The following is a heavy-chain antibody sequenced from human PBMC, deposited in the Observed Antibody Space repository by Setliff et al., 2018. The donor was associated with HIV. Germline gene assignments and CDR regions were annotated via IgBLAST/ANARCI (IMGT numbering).Heavy chain of an antibody. CDR3: ARGGGWGFSSSFLPPSY. D-gene: IGHD6-13*01. CDR2: IHASGST. J-gene: IGHJ4*02. Sequence: SETLSLTCTVSGGSISSGSYYWSWIRQPAGKGLEWIGHIHASGSTNYNPSFRSRVTISVDSSKNQFSLKLSSVTAADTAVYYCARGGGWGFSSSFLPPSYWGQGTLVTVSS. V-gene: IGHV4-61*09. CDR1: GGSISSGSYY.